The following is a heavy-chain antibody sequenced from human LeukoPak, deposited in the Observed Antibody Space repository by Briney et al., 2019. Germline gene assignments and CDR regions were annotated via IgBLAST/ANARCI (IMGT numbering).Heavy chain of an antibody. V-gene: IGHV1-69-2*01. Sequence: ASVKVSCKASGYTFTDYYMHWVQQAPGKGLEWMGLVVPEDGETIYAEKFQGRVTITADTSTDTAYMELSSLRSEDTAVYYCATIGYCSGGSCPPPLIDYWGQGTLVTVSS. D-gene: IGHD2-15*01. J-gene: IGHJ4*02. CDR3: ATIGYCSGGSCPPPLIDY. CDR1: GYTFTDYY. CDR2: VVPEDGET.